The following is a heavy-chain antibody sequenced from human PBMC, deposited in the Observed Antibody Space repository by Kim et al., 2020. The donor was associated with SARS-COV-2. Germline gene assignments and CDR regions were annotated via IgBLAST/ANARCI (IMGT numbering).Heavy chain of an antibody. CDR1: GYTFTSYA. D-gene: IGHD5-12*01. Sequence: ASVKVSCKASGYTFTSYAMNWVRQAPGQGLEWMGWINTNTGNPTYAQGFTGRFVFSLDTSVSTAYLQISSLKAEDTAVYYCARVYLGGGYSGYDVPHGMDVWGQGTTVTVSS. CDR2: INTNTGNP. J-gene: IGHJ6*02. CDR3: ARVYLGGGYSGYDVPHGMDV. V-gene: IGHV7-4-1*02.